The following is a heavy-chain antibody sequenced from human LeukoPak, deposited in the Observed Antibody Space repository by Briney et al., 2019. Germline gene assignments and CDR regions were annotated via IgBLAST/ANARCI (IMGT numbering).Heavy chain of an antibody. D-gene: IGHD2-2*01. V-gene: IGHV5-51*01. CDR3: ARAIGTSQFYFYYGMDV. CDR2: IYAGDSDT. J-gene: IGHJ6*02. CDR1: GYSFTGYW. Sequence: GESLKTSCKGSGYSFTGYWIGWVRQMPGKGLEWMGIIYAGDSDTRYSPSFQGQVTISVDKSISTAYLQWSSLQASDTAMYYCARAIGTSQFYFYYGMDVWGQGTTVTVSS.